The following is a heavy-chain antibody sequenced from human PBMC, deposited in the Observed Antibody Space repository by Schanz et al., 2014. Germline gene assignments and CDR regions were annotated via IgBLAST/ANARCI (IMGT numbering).Heavy chain of an antibody. Sequence: QVQLQESGPGLVKPSGTLSLTCAVSGASISSSNWWSWVRQPPGKGLEWIGEIYHSGNTNYNASLKSRVTISVNKSKNQFSLKLNSGTAADTAVYYCARGGSVATIAPYTWFDPWGQGTLVTVSS. J-gene: IGHJ5*02. CDR3: ARGGSVATIAPYTWFDP. CDR2: IYHSGNT. CDR1: GASISSSNW. D-gene: IGHD5-12*01. V-gene: IGHV4-4*02.